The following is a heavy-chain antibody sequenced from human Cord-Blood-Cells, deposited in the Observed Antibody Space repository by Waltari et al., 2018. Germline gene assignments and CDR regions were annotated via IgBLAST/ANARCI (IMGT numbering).Heavy chain of an antibody. Sequence: QVQLQESGPGLVKPSETLSLTCTVSGYSISSGYYWGWIRQPPGKGLEWIGSIYHSGSTYYTPSLKVRVTISVDTSKNQFSLKLSSVTAADTAVYYCASAWIQLWFDYWGQGTLVTVSS. D-gene: IGHD5-18*01. CDR2: IYHSGST. CDR1: GYSISSGYY. CDR3: ASAWIQLWFDY. J-gene: IGHJ4*02. V-gene: IGHV4-38-2*02.